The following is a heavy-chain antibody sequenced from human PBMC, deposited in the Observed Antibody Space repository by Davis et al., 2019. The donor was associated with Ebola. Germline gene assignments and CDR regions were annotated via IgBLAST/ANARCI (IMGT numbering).Heavy chain of an antibody. CDR1: GVSISGFY. CDR2: INDSGST. V-gene: IGHV4-34*01. D-gene: IGHD3-3*01. J-gene: IGHJ6*03. CDR3: ARGRDDFPYYMDV. Sequence: PSETLSLTCAVSGVSISGFYWSWIRQTPGKGLEWIGEINDSGSTNYNPSLKSRVTISVDTSKNQFSLKLNSVTAADTAVYYCARGRDDFPYYMDVWDKGTTVTVSS.